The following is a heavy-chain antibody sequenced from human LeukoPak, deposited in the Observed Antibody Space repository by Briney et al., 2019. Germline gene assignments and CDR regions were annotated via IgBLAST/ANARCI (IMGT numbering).Heavy chain of an antibody. Sequence: PGGSLRLSCAASGFTFSSFDMNWVRQAPGKGLQWVSSISGSGGSTYYADSVKGRFTISRDNSKNTLYLQMNSLKAEDSAVYYCAKERQPWAVGADYFDYWGQGSLVTVSS. CDR1: GFTFSSFD. CDR3: AKERQPWAVGADYFDY. D-gene: IGHD1-26*01. V-gene: IGHV3-23*01. CDR2: ISGSGGST. J-gene: IGHJ4*02.